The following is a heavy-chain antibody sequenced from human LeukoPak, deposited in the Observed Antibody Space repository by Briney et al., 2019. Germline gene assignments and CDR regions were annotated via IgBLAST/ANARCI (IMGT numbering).Heavy chain of an antibody. D-gene: IGHD7-27*01. V-gene: IGHV4-61*01. Sequence: SETLSLTCTVSGGSVSSGSYFWRWIRQPPGKGLAWMGCIYYSGSTNYNPSLKSRVTISLDTSKNQFSLKLSSVTAADTAVYYCARDAEISLTGWDNWFDPWGQGTLVTVSS. CDR2: IYYSGST. CDR1: GGSVSSGSYF. CDR3: ARDAEISLTGWDNWFDP. J-gene: IGHJ5*02.